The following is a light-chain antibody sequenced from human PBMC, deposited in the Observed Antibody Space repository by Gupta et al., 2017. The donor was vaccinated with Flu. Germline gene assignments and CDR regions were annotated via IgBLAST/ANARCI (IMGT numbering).Light chain of an antibody. CDR3: QQYGGPPGT. CDR1: HSISNNY. V-gene: IGKV3-20*01. J-gene: IGKJ2*01. CDR2: GAS. Sequence: EIVLTQSPGTLFLSPGERATLSCRASHSISNNYVAWYQQKGGQAPRLLIYGASNRAAGVPDRFSGSGSGTDFTLTITRLEPEDSGVFYCQQYGGPPGTFGQGTKLQIK.